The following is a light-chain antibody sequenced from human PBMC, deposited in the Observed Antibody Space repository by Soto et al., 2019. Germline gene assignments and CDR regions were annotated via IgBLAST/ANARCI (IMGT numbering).Light chain of an antibody. J-gene: IGKJ5*01. CDR2: GAS. CDR1: QSVSSSY. V-gene: IGKV3-20*01. CDR3: QQYGSSLIT. Sequence: EIVLTQSPGTLSLSPGEIATLSFSASQSVSSSYLAWYQQKPGQAPRLLIYGASSRATGIPDRFSGSGSGTDFTLTISRVEPEDFAVYYCQQYGSSLITFGQGTRLEIK.